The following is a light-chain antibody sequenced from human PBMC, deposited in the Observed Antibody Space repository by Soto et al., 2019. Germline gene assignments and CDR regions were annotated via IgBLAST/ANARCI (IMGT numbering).Light chain of an antibody. V-gene: IGKV3-15*01. CDR1: QSVSSN. CDR2: GAS. CDR3: PQYNNWPRT. Sequence: EVVLTQSPGTLSLAPGERAALSCRASQSVSSNLACYQQKPGQAPRLLIYGASTRATGIPARFSGSGSGTEFTLTISSLQSEDFAVYYCPQYNNWPRTFGQGTKVDI. J-gene: IGKJ1*01.